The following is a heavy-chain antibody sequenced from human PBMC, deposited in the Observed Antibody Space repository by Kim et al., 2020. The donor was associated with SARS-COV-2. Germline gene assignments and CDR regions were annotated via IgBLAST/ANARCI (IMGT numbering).Heavy chain of an antibody. CDR3: AKEAPTTAYFDY. Sequence: DAEAVKGRFTISRDNSKNTLYLQMNSLRAEDTAVYYCAKEAPTTAYFDYWGQGTLVTVSS. D-gene: IGHD4-17*01. J-gene: IGHJ4*02. V-gene: IGHV3-23*01.